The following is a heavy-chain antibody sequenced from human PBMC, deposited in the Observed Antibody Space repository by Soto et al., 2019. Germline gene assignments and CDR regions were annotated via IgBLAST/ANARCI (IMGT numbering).Heavy chain of an antibody. CDR3: ARGLILWFGELSRRGGYYYYMDV. V-gene: IGHV4-34*01. D-gene: IGHD3-10*01. Sequence: QVQLQQWGAGLLKPSETLSLTCAVYGGSFSGYQWTWIRQTPGKGLEWCGEINDSGNINYNPSLKSRVTIFLDTTKKQISLKLSSVTAADTAVYYCARGLILWFGELSRRGGYYYYMDVWGEGTTVIVSS. CDR1: GGSFSGYQ. J-gene: IGHJ6*03. CDR2: INDSGNI.